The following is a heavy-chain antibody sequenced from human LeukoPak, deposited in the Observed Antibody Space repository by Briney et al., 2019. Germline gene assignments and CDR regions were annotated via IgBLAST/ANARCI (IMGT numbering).Heavy chain of an antibody. Sequence: GESLKVSCKESGDSFTSYWIGWVRQRPGKGLEWMGIIYPSDSEIKYSPSFQGQVTISADKSNSTAYLQWSSLKASDTAMYYCARRDGSGSHFDYWGQGTLVTVSS. CDR2: IYPSDSEI. V-gene: IGHV5-51*01. J-gene: IGHJ4*02. CDR3: ARRDGSGSHFDY. D-gene: IGHD3-10*01. CDR1: GDSFTSYW.